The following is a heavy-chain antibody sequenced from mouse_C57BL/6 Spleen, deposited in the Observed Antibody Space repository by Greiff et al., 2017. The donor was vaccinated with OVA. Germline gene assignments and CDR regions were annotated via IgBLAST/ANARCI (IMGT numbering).Heavy chain of an antibody. J-gene: IGHJ4*01. CDR2: IDPYDSYT. CDR3: ARAGYDGGGHAMDY. V-gene: IGHV1-59*01. D-gene: IGHD2-2*01. Sequence: QVQLQQPGAELVRPGTSVKLSCKASGYTFTSYWMHWVKQRPGQGLEWIGVIDPYDSYTNYNQKFKGKATLTVDTSSSTAYMQLSSLTSEDSAVYYCARAGYDGGGHAMDYWGQGTSVTVSS. CDR1: GYTFTSYW.